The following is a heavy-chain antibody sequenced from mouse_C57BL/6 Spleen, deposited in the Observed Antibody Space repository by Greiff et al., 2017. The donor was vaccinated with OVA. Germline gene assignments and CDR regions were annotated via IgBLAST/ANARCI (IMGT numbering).Heavy chain of an antibody. Sequence: EVKVVESEGGLVQPGSSMKLSCTASGFTFSDYYMAWVRQVPEKGLEWVANINYDGSSTYYLDSLKSRFIISRDNAKNILYLQMCSLKSEDTATYYCAREGSLDYDPYFDVWGTGTTVTVSS. CDR1: GFTFSDYY. D-gene: IGHD2-4*01. CDR2: INYDGSST. J-gene: IGHJ1*03. CDR3: AREGSLDYDPYFDV. V-gene: IGHV5-16*01.